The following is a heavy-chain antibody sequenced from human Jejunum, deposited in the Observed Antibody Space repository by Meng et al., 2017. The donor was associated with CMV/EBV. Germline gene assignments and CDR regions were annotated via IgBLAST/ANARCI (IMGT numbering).Heavy chain of an antibody. CDR3: ASGIKTGIVDL. V-gene: IGHV4-39*07. CDR1: GASSSSSDYD. CDR2: SYYSGST. D-gene: IGHD7-27*01. Sequence: QLPLAELGPALLQPPETLALTCSVSGASSSSSDYDWGWIRQSPGKGLEWIGTSYYSGSTYTNPSLNSAVTISVDTSKNQFSLKLSFVTAADTAVYYCASGIKTGIVDLWGQGTLVTVSS. J-gene: IGHJ5*02.